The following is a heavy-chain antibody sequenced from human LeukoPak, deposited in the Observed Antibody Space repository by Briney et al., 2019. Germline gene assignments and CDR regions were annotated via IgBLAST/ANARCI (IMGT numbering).Heavy chain of an antibody. CDR1: GFTFSNYS. V-gene: IGHV3-21*01. CDR3: ARAKREKGFDY. J-gene: IGHJ4*02. CDR2: LSSFSTYK. Sequence: PGGSLRLSCAASGFTFSNYSMNWVRQAPGKGLEWVSSLSSFSTYKYYADSVQGRFTISRDNAKNSLYLQMNSLRVEDTAVYYCARAKREKGFDYWGQGTLLTVSS. D-gene: IGHD5-24*01.